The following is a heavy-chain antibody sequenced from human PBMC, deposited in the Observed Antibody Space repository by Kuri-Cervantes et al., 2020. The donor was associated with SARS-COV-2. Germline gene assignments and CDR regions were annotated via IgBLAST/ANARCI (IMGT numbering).Heavy chain of an antibody. Sequence: ASVKVSCKASGYTFTNYGISWVRQAPGEGLEWMGWISAYNGNTNYAQKFQGRVTLTTDTSTTTAYMGLRSLRSEDTAVYYCARFGSGWSDYYYYYGMDVWGQGTTVTVSS. CDR2: ISAYNGNT. V-gene: IGHV1-18*01. CDR1: GYTFTNYG. J-gene: IGHJ6*02. D-gene: IGHD6-19*01. CDR3: ARFGSGWSDYYYYYGMDV.